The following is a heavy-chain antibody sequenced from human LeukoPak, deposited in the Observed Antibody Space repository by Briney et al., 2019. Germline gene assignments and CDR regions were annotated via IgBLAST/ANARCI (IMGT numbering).Heavy chain of an antibody. CDR2: IYYSGST. J-gene: IGHJ3*02. V-gene: IGHV4-59*01. Sequence: SETLSLTCTASGGSISSYYWSWIRQPPGKGLEWIGYIYYSGSTNYNPSLKSRVTISVDTSKNQFSLKLSSVTAADTAVYYCASVHQGDAFDIWGQGTMVTVSS. D-gene: IGHD2-2*01. CDR1: GGSISSYY. CDR3: ASVHQGDAFDI.